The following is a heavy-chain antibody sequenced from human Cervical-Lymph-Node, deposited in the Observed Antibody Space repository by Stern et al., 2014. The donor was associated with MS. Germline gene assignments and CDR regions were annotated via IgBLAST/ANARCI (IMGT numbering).Heavy chain of an antibody. CDR1: GFSFSDYY. J-gene: IGHJ5*02. V-gene: IGHV3-11*01. CDR3: ARGPHYGDKRNWFDP. CDR2: IGSRGSSV. D-gene: IGHD4-17*01. Sequence: VQLVESGGGLVKPGGSLRLSCEASGFSFSDYYMSWIRQAPGKGLEWLSYIGSRGSSVYYAESVKGRFTISRDNARNSLFLQMVSLRSEDTALYYCARGPHYGDKRNWFDPWGQGILVTVSS.